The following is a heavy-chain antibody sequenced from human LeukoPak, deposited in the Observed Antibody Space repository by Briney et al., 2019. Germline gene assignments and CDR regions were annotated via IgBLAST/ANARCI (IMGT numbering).Heavy chain of an antibody. CDR3: ARDTSSSWPYYFDY. Sequence: ASVKVSCKASGYTFTSYGISWVRQAPGQGLEWMGWISAYNGNTNYAQKLQGRVTMTTDTSTSTAYMELRSLRSDDTAVYYCARDTSSSWPYYFDYWGQGTLVTVSS. D-gene: IGHD6-13*01. CDR1: GYTFTSYG. J-gene: IGHJ4*02. CDR2: ISAYNGNT. V-gene: IGHV1-18*01.